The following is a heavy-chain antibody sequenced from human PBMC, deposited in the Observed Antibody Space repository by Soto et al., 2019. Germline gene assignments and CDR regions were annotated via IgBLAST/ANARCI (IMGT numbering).Heavy chain of an antibody. CDR3: AREGPVISGSDPFDI. V-gene: IGHV3-21*01. D-gene: IGHD3-10*01. J-gene: IGHJ3*02. CDR2: ISSSSTYI. CDR1: GFTFSSYS. Sequence: GGSLRLSCAASGFTFSSYSMNWVRQAPGKGLEWVSSISSSSTYIYYADSLKGRFTISRDNAKNSLYLQMNSLRAEDTAVYYCAREGPVISGSDPFDIWGQGTMVTVSS.